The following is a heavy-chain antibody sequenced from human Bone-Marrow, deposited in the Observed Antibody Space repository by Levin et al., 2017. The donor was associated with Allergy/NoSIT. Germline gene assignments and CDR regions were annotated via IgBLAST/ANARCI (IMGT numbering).Heavy chain of an antibody. D-gene: IGHD2-2*01. V-gene: IGHV4-59*01. J-gene: IGHJ6*03. CDR1: GGSISSYY. CDR3: ARGEGYCSSTSCYAAYYYYYYMDV. CDR2: IYYSGST. Sequence: PSETLSLTCTVSGGSISSYYWSWIRQPPGKGLEWIGYIYYSGSTNYNPSLKSRVTISVDTSKNQFSLKLSSVTAADTAVYYCARGEGYCSSTSCYAAYYYYYYMDVWGKGTTVTVSS.